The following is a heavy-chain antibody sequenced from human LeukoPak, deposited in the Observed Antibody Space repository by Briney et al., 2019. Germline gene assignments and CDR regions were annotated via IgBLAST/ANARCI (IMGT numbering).Heavy chain of an antibody. CDR3: ARSLYYYDSSGYV. CDR1: GGTFSSYA. V-gene: IGHV1-69*01. Sequence: SVKVSCKASGGTFSSYAISWVRQAPGQGLEWMGGIIPIFGTANYAQKFQGRVTITADESTSTAYMELNSLRSEDTAVYYCARSLYYYDSSGYVWGQGTLVTVSS. D-gene: IGHD3-22*01. CDR2: IIPIFGTA. J-gene: IGHJ4*02.